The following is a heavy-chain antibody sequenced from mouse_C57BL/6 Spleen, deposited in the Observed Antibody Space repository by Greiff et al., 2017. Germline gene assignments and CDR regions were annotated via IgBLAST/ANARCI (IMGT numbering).Heavy chain of an antibody. CDR1: GYTFTSYW. CDR3: ARGEYDSAWFAY. J-gene: IGHJ3*01. Sequence: VQLQQPGAELVKPGASVKLSCKASGYTFTSYWMQWVKQRPGQGLEWIGEIDPSDSYPNYNQKFKGKATLTVDTSSSTAYMQLSSLTSEDSSVYYCARGEYDSAWFAYWGQGTLVTVSA. V-gene: IGHV1-50*01. D-gene: IGHD2-4*01. CDR2: IDPSDSYP.